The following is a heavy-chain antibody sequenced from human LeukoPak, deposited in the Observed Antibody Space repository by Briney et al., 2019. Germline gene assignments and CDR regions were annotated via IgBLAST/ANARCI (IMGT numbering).Heavy chain of an antibody. J-gene: IGHJ4*02. CDR2: TTWNSDSV. CDR3: VKDPLPQYYRGGEALLDY. D-gene: IGHD2-15*01. Sequence: PGRSLRLSCAASGFRFDDYAMHWVRQAPGKGPEWVSGTTWNSDSVGYADSVKGRFTISRDNAKYSLFLQMNSLRPEDTAFYYCVKDPLPQYYRGGEALLDYWGQGALVSVSS. CDR1: GFRFDDYA. V-gene: IGHV3-9*01.